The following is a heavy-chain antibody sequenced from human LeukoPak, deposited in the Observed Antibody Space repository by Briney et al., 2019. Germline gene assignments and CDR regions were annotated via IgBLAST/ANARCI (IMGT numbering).Heavy chain of an antibody. CDR3: ARGGTRQRRPSDY. V-gene: IGHV1-69*13. J-gene: IGHJ4*02. D-gene: IGHD1-1*01. Sequence: ASVKVSCKASGGTFSSYAISWVRQAPGQGLEWMGGIIPIFGTANYAQKFQGRVTITADESTSTAYMELSSLRSEDTAVYYCARGGTRQRRPSDYWGQGTLVTVSS. CDR2: IIPIFGTA. CDR1: GGTFSSYA.